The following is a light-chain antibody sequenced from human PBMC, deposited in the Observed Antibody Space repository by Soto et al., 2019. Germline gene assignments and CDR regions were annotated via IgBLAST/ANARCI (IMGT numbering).Light chain of an antibody. CDR2: QAS. CDR3: QQYNSYST. J-gene: IGKJ1*01. V-gene: IGKV1-5*03. CDR1: QSISSW. Sequence: DIQMTQSPSTLSASVGDRVTITCRASQSISSWLAWYQQKPGKAPKLLIYQASSLESGVPSRFSGSGSGTEFTLTISSLQPDDFATYYCQQYNSYSTVGQGTKVEIK.